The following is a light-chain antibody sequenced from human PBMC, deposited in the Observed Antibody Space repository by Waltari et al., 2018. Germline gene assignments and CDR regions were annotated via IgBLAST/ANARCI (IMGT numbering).Light chain of an antibody. CDR2: KDS. Sequence: SYELTQPSSVSVSPGQTARITCSGDLLSTKCARWFQQRPGQAPVLVIYKDSERPSGIPERFSGSSSGTTVILTISGAQVEDEADYYCYSATDNNLRVFGGGTKLTVL. J-gene: IGLJ3*02. CDR3: YSATDNNLRV. V-gene: IGLV3-27*01. CDR1: LLSTKC.